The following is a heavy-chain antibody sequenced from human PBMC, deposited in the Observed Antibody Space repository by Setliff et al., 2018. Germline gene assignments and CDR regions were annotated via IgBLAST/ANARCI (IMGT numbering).Heavy chain of an antibody. CDR1: GYTFTNFG. J-gene: IGHJ4*02. CDR2: NSA. Sequence: ASVKVSCKTSGYTFTNFGINWVRQAPGQGLEWMGWNSAYAQKFQGRVTMTTDTPTSTAYMELRSLKSDDTAVYYCARGPPDFVVVPAAAKFDFWGQGTLVTVSS. D-gene: IGHD2-2*01. V-gene: IGHV1-18*01. CDR3: ARGPPDFVVVPAAAKFDF.